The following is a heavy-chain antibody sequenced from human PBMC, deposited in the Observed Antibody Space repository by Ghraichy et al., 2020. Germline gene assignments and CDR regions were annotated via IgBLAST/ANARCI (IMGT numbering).Heavy chain of an antibody. CDR2: IYHSGST. Sequence: SETLSLTCAVSGGSISSSNWWSWVRQPPGKGLEWIGEIYHSGSTNYNPSLKSRVTISVDKSKNQFSLKLSSVTAADTAVYYCARVAYDILTANYYYYGMDVWGQGTTVTVSS. D-gene: IGHD3-9*01. J-gene: IGHJ6*02. CDR1: GGSISSSNW. CDR3: ARVAYDILTANYYYYGMDV. V-gene: IGHV4-4*02.